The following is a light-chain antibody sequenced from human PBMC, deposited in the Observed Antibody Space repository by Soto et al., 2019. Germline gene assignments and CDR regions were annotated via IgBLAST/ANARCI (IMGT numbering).Light chain of an antibody. Sequence: EIVLTQSPATLSLSPGERATLSCRASQSVSSYLAWYQQKPGQAPRLLIYDASNRATGIPVRFSGSGSGTDFTLTISSLEPEDFAVYYCQQRSNWPPNFTFGPGTKVDIK. J-gene: IGKJ3*01. CDR3: QQRSNWPPNFT. CDR1: QSVSSY. V-gene: IGKV3-11*01. CDR2: DAS.